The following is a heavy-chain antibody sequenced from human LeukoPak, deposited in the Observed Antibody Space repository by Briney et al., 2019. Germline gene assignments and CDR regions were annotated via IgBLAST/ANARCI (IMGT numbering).Heavy chain of an antibody. D-gene: IGHD6-13*01. Sequence: GGSLRLSCAASGFTFSSYSMNWVRQAPGKGLEWVSSISSSSSYIYYADSVKGRFTISRDNDKNSLYLRMNSLRAEDTAVYYCARAQELADFDYWGQGTLVTVSS. CDR1: GFTFSSYS. V-gene: IGHV3-21*01. CDR3: ARAQELADFDY. CDR2: ISSSSSYI. J-gene: IGHJ4*02.